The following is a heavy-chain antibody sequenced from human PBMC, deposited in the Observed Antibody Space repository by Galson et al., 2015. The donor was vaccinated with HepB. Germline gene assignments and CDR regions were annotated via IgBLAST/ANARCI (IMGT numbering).Heavy chain of an antibody. D-gene: IGHD3-22*01. V-gene: IGHV3-21*01. Sequence: SLRLSCAAPGFTFSSYSMNWVRQAPGKGLEWVSSISSSSSYIYYADSVKGRFTISRDNAKNSLYLQMNSLRAEDTAVYYCAREAYDSSGPEWMWGQGTLVTVSS. CDR2: ISSSSSYI. CDR3: AREAYDSSGPEWM. CDR1: GFTFSSYS. J-gene: IGHJ4*02.